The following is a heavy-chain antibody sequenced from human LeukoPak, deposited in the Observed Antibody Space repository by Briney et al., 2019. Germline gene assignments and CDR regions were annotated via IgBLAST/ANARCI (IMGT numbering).Heavy chain of an antibody. V-gene: IGHV4-59*12. Sequence: SETLSLTCTVSDDSISDYYRGWIRQPPGKGLEWIGYIHNSGTSTYNLSLKSRVTISADTSKNQFSLKLSSVTAADTAVYYCASYSSSWLFDYWGQGTLVTVSS. CDR2: IHNSGTS. J-gene: IGHJ4*02. CDR3: ASYSSSWLFDY. CDR1: DDSISDYY. D-gene: IGHD6-13*01.